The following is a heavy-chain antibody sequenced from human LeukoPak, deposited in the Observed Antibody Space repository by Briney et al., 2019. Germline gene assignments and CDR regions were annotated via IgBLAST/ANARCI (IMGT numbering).Heavy chain of an antibody. CDR1: GFSFTDYS. CDR2: ISKSGSTI. Sequence: GGSLRLSCAASGFSFTDYSMSWIRQAPGKGLEWVSYISKSGSTIYYADSVKGRFTISRDNAKKSLYLQMNSLRAEDTAVYYRAREEATIMWINYYYMDVWGQGTLVTVSS. V-gene: IGHV3-11*04. D-gene: IGHD5-12*01. J-gene: IGHJ6*03. CDR3: AREEATIMWINYYYMDV.